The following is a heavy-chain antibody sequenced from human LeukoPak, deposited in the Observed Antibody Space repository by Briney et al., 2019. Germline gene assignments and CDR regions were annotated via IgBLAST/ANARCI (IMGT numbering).Heavy chain of an antibody. CDR3: ASEDGYNWVRAFDI. CDR2: IYTSGST. CDR1: GGSISSGSYH. D-gene: IGHD5-24*01. J-gene: IGHJ3*02. Sequence: SETLSLTCTVSGGSISSGSYHWSWIRQPAGKGLEWIGRIYTSGSTNYNPSLKSRVTISVDTSKNQFSLKLSSVTAADTAVYYCASEDGYNWVRAFDIWGQGTMVTVSS. V-gene: IGHV4-61*02.